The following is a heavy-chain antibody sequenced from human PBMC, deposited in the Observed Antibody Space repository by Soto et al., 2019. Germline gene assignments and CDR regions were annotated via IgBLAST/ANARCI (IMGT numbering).Heavy chain of an antibody. CDR2: ISRSSSTI. CDR1: GFTFSNYN. Sequence: EVQLVDSGGGLVQPGGSLRLSCAASGFTFSNYNMNWVRQAPGKGLEWVSYISRSSSTIYYADSVKDRFTISRDDAKNFLVLQMNSLGYGGTGVFYWGFSGSYGVYWGQGTLVTVSS. J-gene: IGHJ4*02. CDR3: GFSGSYGVY. V-gene: IGHV3-48*02. D-gene: IGHD1-26*01.